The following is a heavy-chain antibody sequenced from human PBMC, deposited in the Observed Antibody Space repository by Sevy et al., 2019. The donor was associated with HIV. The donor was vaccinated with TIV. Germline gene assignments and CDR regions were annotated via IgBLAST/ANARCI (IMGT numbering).Heavy chain of an antibody. CDR1: GYTFTAFH. J-gene: IGHJ5*02. V-gene: IGHV1-2*02. D-gene: IGHD2-21*02. CDR2: INPNTGDT. CDR3: ARDGGRVTDAWFDP. Sequence: ASVKVSCKTSGYTFTAFHMHWVRQAPGQGFEWMGWINPNTGDTNYPQKFQGGVTMTRDMSISTVYMEVTRLTSDDAAVYYCARDGGRVTDAWFDPWGQGSLVTVSS.